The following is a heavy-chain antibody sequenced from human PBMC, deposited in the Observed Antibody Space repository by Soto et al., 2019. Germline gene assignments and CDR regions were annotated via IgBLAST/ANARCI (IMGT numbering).Heavy chain of an antibody. V-gene: IGHV1-8*01. CDR2: MNPNSGNT. Sequence: ASVKVSCKASGYTFTSYDINWVRQATGQGLEWMGWMNPNSGNTGYAQKFQGRVTMTRNTSISTAYMELSSLRSEDTAVYYCASFGAAATKTRWFDPWGQGTLVTASS. J-gene: IGHJ5*02. D-gene: IGHD3-3*01. CDR1: GYTFTSYD. CDR3: ASFGAAATKTRWFDP.